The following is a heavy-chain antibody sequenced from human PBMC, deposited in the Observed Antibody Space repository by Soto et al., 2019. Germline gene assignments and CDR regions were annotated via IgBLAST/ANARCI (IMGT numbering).Heavy chain of an antibody. CDR3: ARFHYLAAFDY. Sequence: QVQLQQWGAGLLKPSETLSLTCAVYGGSFSGYYWSWIRQPPGKGLEWIGEINHSGSTNYNPSLKSRVTISVDTSKNQFSLKLSSVTAADTAVYYCARFHYLAAFDYWGQGTLVTVSS. D-gene: IGHD3-10*01. V-gene: IGHV4-34*01. CDR2: INHSGST. J-gene: IGHJ4*02. CDR1: GGSFSGYY.